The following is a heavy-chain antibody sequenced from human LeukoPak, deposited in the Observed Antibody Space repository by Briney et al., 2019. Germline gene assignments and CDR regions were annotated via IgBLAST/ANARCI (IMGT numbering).Heavy chain of an antibody. D-gene: IGHD2-2*01. CDR2: ISGSGGST. J-gene: IGHJ5*02. CDR3: AKAVVPAATNWFDP. Sequence: PGGSLRLSCAASGFTFSSYGMSWVRQAPGKGLEWVSTISGSGGSTYYADSVKGRFTISRDNSKNTLYLQMNSLRAEDTAVYYCAKAVVPAATNWFDPWGQGTLVTVSS. CDR1: GFTFSSYG. V-gene: IGHV3-23*01.